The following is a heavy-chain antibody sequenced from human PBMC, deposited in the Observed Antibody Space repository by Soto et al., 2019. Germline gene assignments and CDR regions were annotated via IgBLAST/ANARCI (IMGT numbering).Heavy chain of an antibody. J-gene: IGHJ3*02. D-gene: IGHD6-13*01. CDR3: ASRIAGFDAFDI. Sequence: QVQLVESGGGVVQPGRSLRLSCAASGFTFSSYGMHWVRQAPGKGLEWVAVIWYDGSNKYYADSVKGRFTISRDNSKNTLHLQMNSLRAEDTAVYYCASRIAGFDAFDIWGQGTMVTVSS. CDR1: GFTFSSYG. V-gene: IGHV3-33*01. CDR2: IWYDGSNK.